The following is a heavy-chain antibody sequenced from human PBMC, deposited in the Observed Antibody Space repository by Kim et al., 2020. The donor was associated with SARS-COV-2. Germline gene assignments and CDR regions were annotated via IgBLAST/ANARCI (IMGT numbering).Heavy chain of an antibody. V-gene: IGHV4-31*03. Sequence: SETLSLTCTVSGGSISSGGYYWSWIRQHPGKGLEWIGYIYYSGSTYYNPSLKSRVTISVDTSKNQFSLKLSSVTAADTAVYYCARGHFDWLRENWFDPWGQGTLVTVSS. D-gene: IGHD3-9*01. J-gene: IGHJ5*02. CDR1: GGSISSGGYY. CDR3: ARGHFDWLRENWFDP. CDR2: IYYSGST.